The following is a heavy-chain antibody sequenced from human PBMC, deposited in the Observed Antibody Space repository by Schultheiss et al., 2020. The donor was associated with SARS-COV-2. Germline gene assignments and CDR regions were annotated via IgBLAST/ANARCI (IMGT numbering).Heavy chain of an antibody. CDR3: ARSAGIDWYFDL. CDR1: GYTFTGYY. J-gene: IGHJ2*01. D-gene: IGHD6-13*01. CDR2: INPNSGGT. Sequence: ASVKVSCKASGYTFTGYYMHWVRQAPGQGLEWMGWINPNSGGTNYAQKFQGRVTMTRDTSISTAYMKLSRLRSDDTAVYYCARSAGIDWYFDLWGRGTLVTVSS. V-gene: IGHV1-2*02.